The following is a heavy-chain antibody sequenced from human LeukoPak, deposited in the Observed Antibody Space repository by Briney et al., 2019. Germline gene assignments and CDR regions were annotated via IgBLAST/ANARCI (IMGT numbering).Heavy chain of an antibody. CDR2: IDTDGTNT. CDR1: GFTFNKYR. CDR3: VRAFGDY. J-gene: IGHJ4*02. D-gene: IGHD3-10*01. V-gene: IGHV3-74*01. Sequence: QPGGSLTLTCAASGFTFNKYRMHWVRQAQGKGLVWVSRIDTDGTNTNYADSVKGRFTISRDNAKNTVYLQMNSLRAEDTAVYYCVRAFGDYWGQGILVTVSS.